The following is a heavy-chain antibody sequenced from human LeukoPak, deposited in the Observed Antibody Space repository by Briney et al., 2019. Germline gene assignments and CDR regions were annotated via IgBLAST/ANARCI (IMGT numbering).Heavy chain of an antibody. CDR2: IYTSGTT. D-gene: IGHD1-26*01. CDR1: GGSISSSSYY. CDR3: ARDQFSGSSD. Sequence: SETLSLTCTVSGGSISSSSYYWSWIRQPAGKGLEWIGRIYTSGTTNYNPSLKSRVTMSVDTSKNQFSQKLSSVTAADTAVYYCARDQFSGSSDWGQGTLVTVSS. V-gene: IGHV4-61*02. J-gene: IGHJ4*02.